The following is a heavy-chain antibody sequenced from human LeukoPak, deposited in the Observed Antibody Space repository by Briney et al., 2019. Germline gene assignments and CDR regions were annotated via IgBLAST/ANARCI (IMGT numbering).Heavy chain of an antibody. Sequence: RASVKFSCKASGYTFTSYDINWVRQATGQGLEWMGWMNPNSGNTGYAQKFQGRVTMTRNTSISTAYIELSSLRSEDTAVYYCARGGRGGYSYGYEFYIGYWGQGTLVTVSS. CDR1: GYTFTSYD. D-gene: IGHD5-18*01. CDR3: ARGGRGGYSYGYEFYIGY. V-gene: IGHV1-8*01. J-gene: IGHJ4*02. CDR2: MNPNSGNT.